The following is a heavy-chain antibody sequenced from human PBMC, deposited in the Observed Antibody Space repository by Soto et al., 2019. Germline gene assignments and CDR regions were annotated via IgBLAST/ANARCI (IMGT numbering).Heavy chain of an antibody. CDR1: GFTFSNAW. D-gene: IGHD3-22*01. CDR3: TTDHSGYYSPWLDCYGMDV. CDR2: IKSKTDGGTT. J-gene: IGHJ6*02. V-gene: IGHV3-15*07. Sequence: EVQLVESGGGLVKPGGSLRLSCAASGFTFSNAWMNWVRQAPGKGLEWVGRIKSKTDGGTTEYAAPVKGRFTISRDDSKNTLYLQMNSLKTEDTAVYYCTTDHSGYYSPWLDCYGMDVWGQGTTVTVSS.